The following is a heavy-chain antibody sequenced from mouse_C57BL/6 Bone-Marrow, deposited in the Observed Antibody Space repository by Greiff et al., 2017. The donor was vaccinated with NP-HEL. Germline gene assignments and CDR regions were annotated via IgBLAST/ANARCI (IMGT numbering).Heavy chain of an antibody. Sequence: VQLQQSGAELVKPGASVKMSCKASGYTFTSYWITWVKQRPGQGLEWIGDIYPGSGSTNYNEKFKSKATLTVDTSSSTAYMQLSSLTSEDSAVYYCARLRYYYGRGFDYWGQGTTLTVSS. J-gene: IGHJ2*01. V-gene: IGHV1-55*01. CDR1: GYTFTSYW. D-gene: IGHD1-1*01. CDR2: IYPGSGST. CDR3: ARLRYYYGRGFDY.